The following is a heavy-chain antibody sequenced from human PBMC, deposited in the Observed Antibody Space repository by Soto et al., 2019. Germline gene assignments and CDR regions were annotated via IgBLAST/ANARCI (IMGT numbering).Heavy chain of an antibody. Sequence: SETLSLTCAVYGGSFSGYYWSWIRQPPGKGLEWIGEINHSGSTNYNPSLKSRVTISVDTSKNQFSLKLSSVTAADTAVYYCAGALWFGELHYYYYGMDVWGQGTTVTVSS. J-gene: IGHJ6*02. CDR3: AGALWFGELHYYYYGMDV. V-gene: IGHV4-34*01. CDR1: GGSFSGYY. D-gene: IGHD3-10*01. CDR2: INHSGST.